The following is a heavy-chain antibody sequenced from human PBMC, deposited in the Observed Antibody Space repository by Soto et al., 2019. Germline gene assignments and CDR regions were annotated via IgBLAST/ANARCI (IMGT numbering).Heavy chain of an antibody. D-gene: IGHD6-13*01. CDR2: INHSGST. V-gene: IGHV4-34*01. CDR1: GGSFSGYY. CDR3: ARGTYSSSWYLNWFDP. Sequence: TSETLSLTCAVYGGSFSGYYWSWIRQPPGKGLEWIGEINHSGSTNYNPSLKSRVTISVDTSKNQFSLKLSSVTAADTAVYYCARGTYSSSWYLNWFDPWGQGTRVTVSS. J-gene: IGHJ5*02.